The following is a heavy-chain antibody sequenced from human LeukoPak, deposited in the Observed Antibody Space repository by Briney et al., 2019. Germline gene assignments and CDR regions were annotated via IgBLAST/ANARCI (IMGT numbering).Heavy chain of an antibody. V-gene: IGHV4-39*06. CDR1: GGSISSSSYY. Sequence: PSETLSLTCTVSGGSISSSSYYWGWIRQPPGKGLEWIGSIYYSGSTYYNLSLKSRVTISVDTSKNQFALKLSSVTAADTAVYYCARANDYRNLYWGQGTLVTVSS. CDR3: ARANDYRNLY. CDR2: IYYSGST. J-gene: IGHJ4*02. D-gene: IGHD4-11*01.